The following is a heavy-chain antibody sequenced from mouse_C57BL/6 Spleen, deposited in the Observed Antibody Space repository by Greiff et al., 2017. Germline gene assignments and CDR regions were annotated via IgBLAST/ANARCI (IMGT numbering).Heavy chain of an antibody. CDR2: IWTSGGT. V-gene: IGHV2-9-1*01. CDR3: ARAYSNYKSMDY. CDR1: GFSLTSYA. Sequence: QVQLKQSGPGLVAPSQSLSITCTVSGFSLTSYAISWVRPPPGKGLEWLGVIWTSGGTNYNSALKSKLSISKENSKSQVFLKMNSLKTDDTARYYCARAYSNYKSMDYWGQGASVTVSS. J-gene: IGHJ4*01. D-gene: IGHD2-5*01.